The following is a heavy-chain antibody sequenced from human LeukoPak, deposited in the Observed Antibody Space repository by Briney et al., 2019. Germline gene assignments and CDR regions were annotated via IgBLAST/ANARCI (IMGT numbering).Heavy chain of an antibody. CDR3: AKGVGYGGMDV. D-gene: IGHD2-8*01. CDR2: ISYDGHNE. CDR1: GFTFSGYG. Sequence: PGRSLRLSCAASGFTFSGYGMHWVRQAPGKGLEWVAVISYDGHNEYYADSVKGRFTISRDNSKNTVYVQMNSLRAEDTAVYYCAKGVGYGGMDVWGQGTTVTVSS. V-gene: IGHV3-30*18. J-gene: IGHJ6*02.